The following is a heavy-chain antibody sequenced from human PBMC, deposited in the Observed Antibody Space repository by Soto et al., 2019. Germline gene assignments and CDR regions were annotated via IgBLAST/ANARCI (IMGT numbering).Heavy chain of an antibody. CDR2: IIPMFGTT. J-gene: IGHJ3*02. CDR3: ARNFDTVVSRGPLNI. V-gene: IGHV1-69*01. CDR1: GGTFSSYA. D-gene: IGHD1-7*01. Sequence: QVQLVQSGAEVKKSGSSVKVSCKASGGTFSSYAISWVRQAPGQGLEWMGRIIPMFGTTNYAQKFQGRVTISADESSPTAYMELSSRSSEDTSFYYCARNFDTVVSRGPLNIWAQGTMATVSS.